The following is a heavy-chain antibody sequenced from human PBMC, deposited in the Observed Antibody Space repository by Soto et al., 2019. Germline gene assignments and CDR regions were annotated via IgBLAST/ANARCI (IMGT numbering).Heavy chain of an antibody. J-gene: IGHJ4*02. D-gene: IGHD3-10*01. CDR1: GFTFSSYG. V-gene: IGHV3-30*18. CDR3: AKVLWFGELFPIDY. Sequence: GGSLRLSCAASGFTFSSYGMHWVRQAPGKGLEWVAVISYDGSNKYYADSVKGRFTISRDNSKNTLYLQMNSLRAEDTAVYYCAKVLWFGELFPIDYWGQGTLVTVS. CDR2: ISYDGSNK.